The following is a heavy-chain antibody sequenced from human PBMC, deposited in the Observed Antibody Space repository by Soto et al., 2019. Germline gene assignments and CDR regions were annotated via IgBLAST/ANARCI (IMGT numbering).Heavy chain of an antibody. D-gene: IGHD3-10*01. V-gene: IGHV4-31*03. J-gene: IGHJ4*02. Sequence: SETLSLTCTVSGGSISSGGYYWSWIRQHPGKGLEWIGYIYYSGSTYYNPSLKSRVTISVDTSKNQFSLKLSSVTAADTAVYYCASGYSFGSGSFSYLDFWGQGTLVTVSS. CDR2: IYYSGST. CDR1: GGSISSGGYY. CDR3: ASGYSFGSGSFSYLDF.